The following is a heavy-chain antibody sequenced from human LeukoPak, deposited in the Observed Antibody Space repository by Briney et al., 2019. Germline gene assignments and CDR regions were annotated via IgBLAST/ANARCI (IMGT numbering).Heavy chain of an antibody. CDR1: GLTFNKYW. D-gene: IGHD3-10*01. CDR2: IKEDETEK. Sequence: GGSLRLSCAVSGLTFNKYWMTRVREAPGGGPEWVATIKEDETEKHYVGSVKGRFTISRDNAKNSLYLQLNSLRTEDTALYYCASRGDLSWFGAVRHWGQGTLVTVSS. CDR3: ASRGDLSWFGAVRH. J-gene: IGHJ4*02. V-gene: IGHV3-7*01.